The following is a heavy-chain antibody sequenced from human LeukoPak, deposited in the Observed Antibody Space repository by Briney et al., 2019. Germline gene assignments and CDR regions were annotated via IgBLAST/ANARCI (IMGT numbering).Heavy chain of an antibody. J-gene: IGHJ4*02. Sequence: PSETLSLTCTVSGGSISSYYWSWIRQPPGKGLEWIGYIYYSGSTNYNPSLKSRVTISVDTSKNQFSLKLSSVTAADTAVYYCARSQWLVRDYFDYWGQGTLVTVSS. CDR3: ARSQWLVRDYFDY. CDR2: IYYSGST. V-gene: IGHV4-59*12. D-gene: IGHD6-19*01. CDR1: GGSISSYY.